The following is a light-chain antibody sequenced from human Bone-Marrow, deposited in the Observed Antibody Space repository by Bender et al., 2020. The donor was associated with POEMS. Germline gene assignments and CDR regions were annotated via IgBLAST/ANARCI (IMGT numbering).Light chain of an antibody. Sequence: QPVLTQPPSASGTPGQTLTISCTGSSTNTGSGYDINWYQHLPGTAPKLLIYGYNNRPSGVPDRFSGSKSGTSASLAITGLQAEDEGDYYCQSYDNSLGGWVFGGGTKLTVL. V-gene: IGLV1-40*01. J-gene: IGLJ3*02. CDR2: GYN. CDR3: QSYDNSLGGWV. CDR1: STNTGSGYD.